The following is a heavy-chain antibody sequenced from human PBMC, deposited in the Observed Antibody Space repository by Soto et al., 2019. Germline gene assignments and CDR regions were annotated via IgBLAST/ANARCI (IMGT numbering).Heavy chain of an antibody. CDR3: ANLHVLRFLECYRPTTDAFDI. CDR2: ISGSGGST. D-gene: IGHD3-3*01. CDR1: GFTFSSYA. J-gene: IGHJ3*02. V-gene: IGHV3-23*01. Sequence: EVQLLESGGGLVQPGGSLRLSCAASGFTFSSYAMSWVRQAPGKGLEWVSAISGSGGSTYYADSVKGRFTISRDNSKNAQYLQMNSLRAEDTAVYYCANLHVLRFLECYRPTTDAFDIWGQGTMVTVSS.